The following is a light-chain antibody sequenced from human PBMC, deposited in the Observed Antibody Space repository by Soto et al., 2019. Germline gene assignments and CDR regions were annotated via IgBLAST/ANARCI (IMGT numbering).Light chain of an antibody. CDR2: DSS. CDR1: QSVTNNY. J-gene: IGKJ2*01. Sequence: EIVLTQSPGTLSLYPGQRATLSCRASQSVTNNYLAWYQQKPGRAPRLLIYDSSSRATGVPDRFSASGSGTDFTLSISRLEPEDAAVYLCQQYGGSPPYTFGQGTKVDIK. CDR3: QQYGGSPPYT. V-gene: IGKV3-20*01.